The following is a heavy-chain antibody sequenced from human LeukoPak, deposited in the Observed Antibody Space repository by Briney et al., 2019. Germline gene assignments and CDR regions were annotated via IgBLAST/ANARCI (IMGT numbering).Heavy chain of an antibody. CDR2: ISSSGTTI. V-gene: IGHV3-48*03. D-gene: IGHD6-19*01. CDR3: ARDTSLSGWQFDC. J-gene: IGHJ4*02. CDR1: GFTFSSYE. Sequence: PGGSLRLSCEASGFTFSSYEMNWVRQAPGKGLEWLSYISSSGTTIYYADSVEGRFTISRDNAKNSLYLQMNSLKAEDTALYYCARDTSLSGWQFDCWGQGTLVTVSS.